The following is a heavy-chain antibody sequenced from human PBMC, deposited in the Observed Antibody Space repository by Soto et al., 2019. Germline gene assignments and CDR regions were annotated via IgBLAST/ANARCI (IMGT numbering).Heavy chain of an antibody. CDR3: ARDHYYDSSGYGYYYYGMDV. CDR2: IYSGGST. J-gene: IGHJ6*02. Sequence: GGSLRLSCAASGFTVSSNYMSWVRQAPGKGLEWVSVIYSGGSTYYADSVKGRFTISRDNSKNTLYLQMNSLRAEDTAVYYCARDHYYDSSGYGYYYYGMDVWGQATTVTVSS. CDR1: GFTVSSNY. D-gene: IGHD3-22*01. V-gene: IGHV3-53*01.